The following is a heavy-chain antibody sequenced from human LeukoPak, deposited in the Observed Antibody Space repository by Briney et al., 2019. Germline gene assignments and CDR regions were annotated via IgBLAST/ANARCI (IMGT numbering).Heavy chain of an antibody. Sequence: QSGGSLRLSCSASGFTFSGYWMNWVRQAPGKGLEWVSYITNGGSTIHHADTVKGRFTISRDNAKKTLYLQMNSLRAEDTAVYYCARSIGLTGGGVDVWGQGTTVTVSS. J-gene: IGHJ6*02. CDR2: ITNGGSTI. CDR3: ARSIGLTGGGVDV. CDR1: GFTFSGYW. D-gene: IGHD3-9*01. V-gene: IGHV3-48*04.